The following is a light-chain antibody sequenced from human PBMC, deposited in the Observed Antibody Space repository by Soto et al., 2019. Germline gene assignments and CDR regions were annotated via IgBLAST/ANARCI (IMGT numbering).Light chain of an antibody. CDR2: GAS. J-gene: IGKJ1*01. CDR3: LQDYSYPRT. Sequence: AIQMTQSPSSLSASVGDRVTITCRASQGIRTELGWYQQKPGKAPKLLIYGASTLQGGVPSRFSGSGSGTDFTLPISSLQPEDFATYYCLQDYSYPRTFGQGTKVEIK. CDR1: QGIRTE. V-gene: IGKV1-6*01.